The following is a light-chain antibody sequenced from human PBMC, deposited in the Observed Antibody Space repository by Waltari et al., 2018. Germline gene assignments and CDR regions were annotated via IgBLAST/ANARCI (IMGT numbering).Light chain of an antibody. CDR2: GAS. V-gene: IGKV3-20*01. J-gene: IGKJ1*01. CDR3: QHYLRLPVT. Sequence: EIVLTQSPGTLSLSLGERATVSCRTSQSVSRALAWYQRKPGQAPRLLIYGASTSATGIPDRFSGSGSGTYFSLTVSRLEPDDFAVYYCQHYLRLPVTFGQGTTVEI. CDR1: QSVSRA.